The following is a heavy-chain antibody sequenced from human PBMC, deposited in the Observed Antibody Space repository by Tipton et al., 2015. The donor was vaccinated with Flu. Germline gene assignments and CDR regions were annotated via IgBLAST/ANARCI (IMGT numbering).Heavy chain of an antibody. D-gene: IGHD6-19*01. J-gene: IGHJ6*02. CDR1: GFTFSSYW. CDR2: INSDGSST. V-gene: IGHV3-74*01. CDR3: ARDRMDSSGWYQGYGMDV. Sequence: GSLRLSCAASGFTFSSYWMHWVRQAPGKGLVWVSRINSDGSSTSYADSVKGRFTISRDNAKNTLYLQMNSLRAEDTAVYYCARDRMDSSGWYQGYGMDVWGQGTTVTVSS.